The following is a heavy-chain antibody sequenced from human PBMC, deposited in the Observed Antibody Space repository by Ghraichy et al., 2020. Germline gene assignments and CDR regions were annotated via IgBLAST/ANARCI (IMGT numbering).Heavy chain of an antibody. J-gene: IGHJ6*02. Sequence: GGSLRLSCAASGFTFSSYPMMWVRQAPGKGLEWVSGLSGSGDRRDYADSVKGRFTVSRDNSNKTLYLQMHTVRADDTATYFCAKDLYGIPTTAYHYSGMDVWGQGTTVIVSS. CDR1: GFTFSSYP. V-gene: IGHV3-23*01. CDR2: LSGSGDRR. D-gene: IGHD1-1*01. CDR3: AKDLYGIPTTAYHYSGMDV.